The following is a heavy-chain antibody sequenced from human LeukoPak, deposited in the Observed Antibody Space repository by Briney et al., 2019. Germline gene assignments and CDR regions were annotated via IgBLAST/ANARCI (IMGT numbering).Heavy chain of an antibody. CDR1: GYIFTTHA. CDR2: INVGNGNT. Sequence: ASVKVSCKASGYIFTTHAIHWVRQAPGQRLEWMGWINVGNGNTKYSQKFQGRVTIIRDTSASTAYMELSSLRSEDTAVYYCARPDFFDYWGQGTLVTVSS. J-gene: IGHJ4*02. CDR3: ARPDFFDY. V-gene: IGHV1-3*01.